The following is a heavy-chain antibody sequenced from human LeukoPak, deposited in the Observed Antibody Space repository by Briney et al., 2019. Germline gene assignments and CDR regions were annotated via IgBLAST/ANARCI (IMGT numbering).Heavy chain of an antibody. V-gene: IGHV3-23*01. J-gene: IGHJ5*02. D-gene: IGHD4-17*01. Sequence: GGSLRLSCAASGFTFSSYAMSWVRQAPGKGLEWVSGIIGSGRSTFYADSVKGRFTISRDNSKNTLYLQMKSLRAEDTALDCCAKDGGGDYGDYDWFDPWGQGTLVTVSS. CDR1: GFTFSSYA. CDR3: AKDGGGDYGDYDWFDP. CDR2: IIGSGRST.